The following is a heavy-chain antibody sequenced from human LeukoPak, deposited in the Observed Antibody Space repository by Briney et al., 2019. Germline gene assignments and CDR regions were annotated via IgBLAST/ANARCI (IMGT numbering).Heavy chain of an antibody. CDR3: ARVGDTAMVTVDY. Sequence: ASVKVSCKASGYTFTSYDINWVRQATGQGLEWMGWMNSNSGNTGYAQKFQGRVTMTRNTSISTAYMELSSLRSEDTAVYYCARVGDTAMVTVDYWGQGTLVTVSS. D-gene: IGHD5-18*01. J-gene: IGHJ4*02. V-gene: IGHV1-8*01. CDR2: MNSNSGNT. CDR1: GYTFTSYD.